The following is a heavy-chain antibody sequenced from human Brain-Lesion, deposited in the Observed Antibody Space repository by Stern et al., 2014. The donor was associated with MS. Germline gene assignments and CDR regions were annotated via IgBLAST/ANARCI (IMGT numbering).Heavy chain of an antibody. J-gene: IGHJ3*02. D-gene: IGHD1-1*01. CDR2: IYYSGTT. Sequence: QLVQSGPGLVKPSQTLSLACAVSGASVGGGDWYWSWIRQPPGKGLEWLGHIYYSGTTYYNPSLKSRLIISLDTSRNQFSLNLTSVTAADTAVYYCAGAIGKYELLESFDMWGQGTMVTVSS. CDR1: GASVGGGDWY. V-gene: IGHV4-30-4*01. CDR3: AGAIGKYELLESFDM.